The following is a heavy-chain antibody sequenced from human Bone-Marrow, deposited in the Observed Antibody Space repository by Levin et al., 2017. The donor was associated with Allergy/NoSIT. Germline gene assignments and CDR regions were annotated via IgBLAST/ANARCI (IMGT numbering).Heavy chain of an antibody. Sequence: ASETLSLTCSVSGYSIRSAYYWGWIRQTPGTGLEWIGSVFHTGTTSYNPSLQSRVTMSRDTSKNHFSLQLRSVTAADTAIYYCVRDGGYQLLPLLSYFDYWGQGVLVTVSS. CDR3: VRDGGYQLLPLLSYFDY. V-gene: IGHV4-38-2*02. J-gene: IGHJ4*02. D-gene: IGHD1-26*01. CDR2: VFHTGTT. CDR1: GYSIRSAYY.